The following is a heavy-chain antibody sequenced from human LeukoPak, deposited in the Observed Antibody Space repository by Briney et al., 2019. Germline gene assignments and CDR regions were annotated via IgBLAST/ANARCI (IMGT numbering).Heavy chain of an antibody. CDR2: MNPNSGNT. V-gene: IGHV1-8*03. D-gene: IGHD3-16*01. J-gene: IGHJ5*02. CDR3: ARGLGDLATNWFDP. CDR1: GYTFTSHD. Sequence: ASVKVSCKASGYTFTSHDINWVRQATGQGPEWMGWMNPNSGNTGYAQKFQGRVTITRDTSISTAYMELSSLRSEDTAVYYCARGLGDLATNWFDPWGQGTLVTVSS.